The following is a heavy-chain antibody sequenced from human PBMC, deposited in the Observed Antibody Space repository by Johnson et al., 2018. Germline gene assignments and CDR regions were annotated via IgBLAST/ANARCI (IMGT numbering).Heavy chain of an antibody. CDR3: ARVAVAGTFYYYYYMDV. Sequence: VQLVQSGGGLVQPGGSLRLSCAASGFTFSSYWMHWVRQAPGKGLVWVSRINSDGSSTSYADSVKGRFTISRDNAKNTLYLQMNSLRAEDTAVYYCARVAVAGTFYYYYYMDVWGKGTTVTVS. D-gene: IGHD6-19*01. CDR2: INSDGSST. J-gene: IGHJ6*03. V-gene: IGHV3-74*02. CDR1: GFTFSSYW.